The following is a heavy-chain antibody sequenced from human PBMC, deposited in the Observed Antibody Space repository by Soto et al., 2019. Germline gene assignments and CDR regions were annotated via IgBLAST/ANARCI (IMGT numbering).Heavy chain of an antibody. D-gene: IGHD6-19*01. CDR1: GFSISSYW. V-gene: IGHV3-7*03. CDR2: IRKDGGEK. Sequence: EVQLVESGGGLVQPGESLRLSCAASGFSISSYWMNWVRQAPGKGLGWVAIIRKDGGEKYYVDSVEGRFTISRDNAKNSLYLQMNSPRGEDTAVYYCAAGSGWLIDYWGRGTLVTVSS. J-gene: IGHJ4*02. CDR3: AAGSGWLIDY.